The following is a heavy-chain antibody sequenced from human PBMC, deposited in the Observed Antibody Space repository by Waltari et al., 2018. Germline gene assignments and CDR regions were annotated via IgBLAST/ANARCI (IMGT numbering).Heavy chain of an antibody. J-gene: IGHJ5*02. V-gene: IGHV4-39*07. Sequence: QLQLQESGPGLVKPSETLSLTCTVSGGSNSSSSYYWCWHRKPPGTGRGWNGSIYYSGSTYYNPSLKSRVTISVDTSKNQCSLKLSSVTAADTAVYYCARERAVAGTGLVLWCDPWGQGTLVTVSS. CDR1: GGSNSSSSYY. CDR3: ARERAVAGTGLVLWCDP. CDR2: IYYSGST. D-gene: IGHD6-19*01.